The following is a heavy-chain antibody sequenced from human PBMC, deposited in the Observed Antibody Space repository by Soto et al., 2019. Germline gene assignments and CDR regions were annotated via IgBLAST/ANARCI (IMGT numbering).Heavy chain of an antibody. CDR1: GFTVSSNY. V-gene: IGHV3-66*01. D-gene: IGHD2-2*01. J-gene: IGHJ6*02. CDR2: IYSGGST. CDR3: ARDGVVPAARGVDYYGMDV. Sequence: EVPLVESGGGLVQPGGSLRLSCAASGFTVSSNYMSWVRQAPGKGLEWVSVIYSGGSTYYADSVKGRFTISRDNSKNTLYLQMNSLRAEDTAVYYCARDGVVPAARGVDYYGMDVWGQGTTVTVSS.